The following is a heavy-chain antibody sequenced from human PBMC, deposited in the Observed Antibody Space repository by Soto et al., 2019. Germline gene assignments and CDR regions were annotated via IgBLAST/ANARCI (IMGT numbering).Heavy chain of an antibody. CDR2: INAGNGNT. V-gene: IGHV1-3*01. CDR3: ARVGPGGWFDP. CDR1: GYTFTSYA. J-gene: IGHJ5*02. Sequence: ASLKVSCKASGYTFTSYAMHWVRQAPGQRLEWMGWINAGNGNTKYSQKFQGRVTITRDTSASTAYMELSSLRSEDTAVYYCARVGPGGWFDPWGQGTLVTVSS. D-gene: IGHD3-16*01.